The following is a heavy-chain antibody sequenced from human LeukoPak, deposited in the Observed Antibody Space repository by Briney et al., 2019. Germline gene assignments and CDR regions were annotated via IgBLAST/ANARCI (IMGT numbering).Heavy chain of an antibody. CDR2: INPSGGST. V-gene: IGHV1-46*01. CDR3: ARDPHSDKSLDY. CDR1: GYTFTSYC. Sequence: ASVKVSCRASGYTFTSYCMHWVRQAPGQGLEWMGIINPSGGSTSYAQKFQGRVTMTRDTSTSTVYMELSSLRSEDTAVYYCARDPHSDKSLDYWGQGTLVTASS. J-gene: IGHJ4*02.